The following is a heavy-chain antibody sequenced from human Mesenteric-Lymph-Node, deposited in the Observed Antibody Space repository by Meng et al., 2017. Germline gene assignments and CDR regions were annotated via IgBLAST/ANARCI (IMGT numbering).Heavy chain of an antibody. V-gene: IGHV3-48*03. Sequence: GGSLRLSCVASGFTFSSYEINWVRQAPGKGLEWVSYIDSSGRNIYYADAVKGRFTISRDNARNSLYLQMNSLRAEDTAVYYCVRDDDYGDYTKVGGVFDYWGQGTLVTVSS. J-gene: IGHJ4*02. CDR1: GFTFSSYE. CDR2: IDSSGRNI. D-gene: IGHD4-17*01. CDR3: VRDDDYGDYTKVGGVFDY.